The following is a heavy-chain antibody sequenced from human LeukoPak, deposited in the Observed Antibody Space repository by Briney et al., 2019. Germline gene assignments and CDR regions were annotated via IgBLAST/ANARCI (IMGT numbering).Heavy chain of an antibody. CDR2: THYTGNT. D-gene: IGHD4-17*01. J-gene: IGHJ5*02. V-gene: IGHV4-59*01. CDR1: GVSISSYY. Sequence: SETLSLTCTVSGVSISSYYWSWLRQPPAKGLEWIGYTHYTGNTNSSPSLKSRVTMSVDTSRMQLSLRLSAVTTADTAVYFCARGPNGDYLAFYWFDPWGQGTLVTVSS. CDR3: ARGPNGDYLAFYWFDP.